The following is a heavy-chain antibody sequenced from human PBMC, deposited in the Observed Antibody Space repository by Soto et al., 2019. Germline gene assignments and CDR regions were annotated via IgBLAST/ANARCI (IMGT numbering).Heavy chain of an antibody. CDR2: IKQDGSEK. CDR3: ARDVGSSSFGEGNFDY. Sequence: GGSLRLSCAASGFTFSSYWMSWVRQAPGKGLEWVANIKQDGSEKYYVDSVKGRFTISRDNAKNSLYLQMNSLRAEDTAVYYCARDVGSSSFGEGNFDYWGQGTLVTVSS. V-gene: IGHV3-7*01. CDR1: GFTFSSYW. D-gene: IGHD6-6*01. J-gene: IGHJ4*02.